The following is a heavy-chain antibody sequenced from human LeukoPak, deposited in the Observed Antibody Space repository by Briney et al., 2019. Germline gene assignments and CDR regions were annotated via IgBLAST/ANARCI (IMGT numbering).Heavy chain of an antibody. V-gene: IGHV5-51*01. Sequence: GESLKISCKGSGYSFTNYWIGWVRQMPGKGLEWMGIIYPGDSDTRYSPSFQGQVTISADKSINTAYLQWSSLKASDTAMYFCARPDYDSSGYYFFDYWGQGTLVTVSS. CDR1: GYSFTNYW. CDR2: IYPGDSDT. D-gene: IGHD3-22*01. CDR3: ARPDYDSSGYYFFDY. J-gene: IGHJ4*02.